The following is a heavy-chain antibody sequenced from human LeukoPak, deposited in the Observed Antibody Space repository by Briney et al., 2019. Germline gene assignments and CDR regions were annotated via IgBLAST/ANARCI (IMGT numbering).Heavy chain of an antibody. V-gene: IGHV3-74*01. CDR1: GFTFSPYW. CDR2: ITGDGSGT. D-gene: IGHD5-12*01. CDR3: ARAAVATIPDY. J-gene: IGHJ4*02. Sequence: PGRSLRLSCAASGFTFSPYWMHWVRQAPGKGLVWVSRITGDGSGTTYADSVKGRFTISRDNAKNTLYLQMNSLRAEDTAVYYCARAAVATIPDYWGQGTLVIVSS.